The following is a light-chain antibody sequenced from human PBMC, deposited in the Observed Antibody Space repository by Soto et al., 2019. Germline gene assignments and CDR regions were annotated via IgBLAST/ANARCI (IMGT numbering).Light chain of an antibody. CDR1: QSVSSY. CDR3: QQRSNWPQLT. V-gene: IGKV3-11*01. CDR2: DAS. J-gene: IGKJ4*01. Sequence: PGERATLSCRASQSVSSYLAWYQQKPGQAPRLLIYDASNRATGIPARFSGSGSGTDFTLTISSLEPEDFAVYYCQQRSNWPQLTFGGGTKVEIK.